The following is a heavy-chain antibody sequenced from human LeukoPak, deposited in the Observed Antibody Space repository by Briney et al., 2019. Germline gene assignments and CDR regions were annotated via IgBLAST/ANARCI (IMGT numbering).Heavy chain of an antibody. Sequence: KASETLSLTCTVSGGSISSYYWSWIRQPPGKGLEWIGYIYYSGSTNYNPSLKSRVTISVDTPKNQFSLKLSSVTAADTAVYYCTRYSYGYQNWFDPWGQGTLVTVSS. CDR3: TRYSYGYQNWFDP. J-gene: IGHJ5*02. V-gene: IGHV4-59*01. CDR1: GGSISSYY. CDR2: IYYSGST. D-gene: IGHD5-18*01.